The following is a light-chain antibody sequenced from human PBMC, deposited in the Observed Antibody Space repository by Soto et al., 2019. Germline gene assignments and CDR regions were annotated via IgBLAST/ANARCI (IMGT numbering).Light chain of an antibody. J-gene: IGKJ2*01. CDR2: GAS. V-gene: IGKV3-15*01. CDR1: QSVSSN. CDR3: QQYNNWPGT. Sequence: EIVMTQSQATLSVSPGERATLSCRASQSVSSNFAWYQQKPGQAPRLLIYGASTRATGIPARFSGSGSGTEFTLTISSLQSEDFAVYYCQQYNNWPGTFGQGTKLEIK.